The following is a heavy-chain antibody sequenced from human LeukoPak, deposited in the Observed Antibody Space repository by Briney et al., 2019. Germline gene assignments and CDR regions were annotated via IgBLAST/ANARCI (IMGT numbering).Heavy chain of an antibody. CDR2: IYYTGNT. Sequence: SETLSLTCTVSGGSISSGGYYWGWIRQPPGKGLEWIGDIYYTGNTNYNPSLKSRVTLSVDTSKNQFSLKLSSVTAADTAVYYCAREGTSGTHLNWFDPWGQGTLVTVSS. J-gene: IGHJ5*02. CDR1: GGSISSGGYY. CDR3: AREGTSGTHLNWFDP. D-gene: IGHD1-1*01. V-gene: IGHV4-61*08.